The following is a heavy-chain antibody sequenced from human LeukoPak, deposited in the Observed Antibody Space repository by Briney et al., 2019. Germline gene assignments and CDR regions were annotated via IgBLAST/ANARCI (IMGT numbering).Heavy chain of an antibody. D-gene: IGHD4-23*01. V-gene: IGHV4-34*01. J-gene: IGHJ6*03. CDR1: GGSFSGYY. CDR2: INHSGST. Sequence: SETLSLTCAVYGGSFSGYYWSWIRQPPGKGLEWIGEINHSGSTNYNPSLKSRVTISVDTSENQFSLTLSSVTAADTAVYYCARGRTVVTSYYYYYYMDVWGKGTTVTVSS. CDR3: ARGRTVVTSYYYYYYMDV.